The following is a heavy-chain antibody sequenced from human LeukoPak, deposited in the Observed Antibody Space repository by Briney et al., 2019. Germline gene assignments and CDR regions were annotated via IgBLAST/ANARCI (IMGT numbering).Heavy chain of an antibody. D-gene: IGHD4-17*01. Sequence: GGSLRLSCAASGFTFSSYWMHWVRQAPGKGLVWVSRINSDGSSTSYADSVKGRFTISRDNSKNTLYLQMNSLRAEDTAVYYCAKAPTVTSARGSQTNFQHWGQGTLVTVSS. CDR3: AKAPTVTSARGSQTNFQH. J-gene: IGHJ1*01. CDR2: INSDGSST. V-gene: IGHV3-74*01. CDR1: GFTFSSYW.